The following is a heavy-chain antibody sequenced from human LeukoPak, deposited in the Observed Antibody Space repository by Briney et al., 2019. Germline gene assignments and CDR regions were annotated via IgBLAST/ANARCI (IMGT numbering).Heavy chain of an antibody. V-gene: IGHV4-39*01. J-gene: IGHJ3*02. CDR1: GGSISSSSYY. D-gene: IGHD2-15*01. CDR3: ARHRWGYCSGGSCYSGRENAFHI. Sequence: SETLSLTCTVSGGSISSSSYYWGWIRQPPGKGLEWIGSIYYSGSTYYNPSLKSRVTISVDTSKNQFSLKLSSVTAADTAVYYCARHRWGYCSGGSCYSGRENAFHIWGQGTMVTVSS. CDR2: IYYSGST.